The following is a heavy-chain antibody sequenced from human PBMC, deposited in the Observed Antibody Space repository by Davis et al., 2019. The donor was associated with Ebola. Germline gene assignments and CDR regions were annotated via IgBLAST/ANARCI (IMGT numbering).Heavy chain of an antibody. CDR1: GFTFSNAW. Sequence: PGGSLRLSCAASGFTFSNAWMSWVRQAPGKGLEWVGRIKSKTDGGTTDYAAPVKGRFTISRDDSKNTLYLQMNSLKTEDTAVYYCTTPGIRYFDWLAPLGYWGQGTLVTVSS. D-gene: IGHD3-9*01. V-gene: IGHV3-15*01. CDR3: TTPGIRYFDWLAPLGY. J-gene: IGHJ4*02. CDR2: IKSKTDGGTT.